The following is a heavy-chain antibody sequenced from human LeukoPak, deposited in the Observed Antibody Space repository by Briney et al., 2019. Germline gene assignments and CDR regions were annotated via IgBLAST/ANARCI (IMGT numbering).Heavy chain of an antibody. J-gene: IGHJ4*02. CDR2: ISYDGTNK. V-gene: IGHV3-30-3*01. CDR1: GFTFRSYA. D-gene: IGHD6-19*01. Sequence: GRSLRLPCAASGFTFRSYAMHWVRQAPGKGLGWVAGISYDGTNKYYADSVKGRFTISRDNYKNTLYLQMNSLRTDDTAVYYCARAGYGTGWYPGALDYWGQGTLVTVSS. CDR3: ARAGYGTGWYPGALDY.